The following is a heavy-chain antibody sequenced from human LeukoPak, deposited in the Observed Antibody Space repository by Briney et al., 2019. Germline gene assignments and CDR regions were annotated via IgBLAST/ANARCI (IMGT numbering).Heavy chain of an antibody. Sequence: AGGSLRLSCAASGFTFSSYEMNWVRQAPGKGLEWVSYISSSGSTIYYADSVKGRFTISRDNSKNTLYLQMNSLRAEDTAVYYCAKAPYYFDYWGQGTLVTVSS. V-gene: IGHV3-48*03. CDR3: AKAPYYFDY. J-gene: IGHJ4*02. CDR2: ISSSGSTI. CDR1: GFTFSSYE.